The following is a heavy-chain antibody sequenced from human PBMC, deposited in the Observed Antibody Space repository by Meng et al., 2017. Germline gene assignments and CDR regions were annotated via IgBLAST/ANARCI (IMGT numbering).Heavy chain of an antibody. D-gene: IGHD3-22*01. Sequence: QVQLQESGPGLVKPSQTLSLTCTVPCCSISSGDYYWSWIRQPPGKGLEWIGYIYYSGSTYYNPSLKSRVTISVDTSKNQFSLKLSSVTAADTAVYYCARAVFYYDAKGAFDIWGQGTMVTVSS. CDR2: IYYSGST. V-gene: IGHV4-30-4*01. CDR3: ARAVFYYDAKGAFDI. J-gene: IGHJ3*02. CDR1: CCSISSGDYY.